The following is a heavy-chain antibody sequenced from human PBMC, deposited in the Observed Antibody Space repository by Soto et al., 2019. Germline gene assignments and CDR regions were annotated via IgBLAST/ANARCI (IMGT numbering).Heavy chain of an antibody. D-gene: IGHD6-13*01. V-gene: IGHV3-23*01. Sequence: EVQLLESGGGLVQPGGSLRLSCAASGFTFSSYAMRWVRQAPGKGLEWVSAISGSGGSTYYADSVKGRFTISRDNSKNTLYQQMNSLRAEDTAVYYCAKVGYSSSSFGMDVWGQGTTVTVSS. CDR3: AKVGYSSSSFGMDV. J-gene: IGHJ6*02. CDR1: GFTFSSYA. CDR2: ISGSGGST.